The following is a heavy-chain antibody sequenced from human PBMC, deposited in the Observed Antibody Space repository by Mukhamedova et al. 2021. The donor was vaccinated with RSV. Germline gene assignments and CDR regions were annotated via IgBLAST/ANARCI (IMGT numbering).Heavy chain of an antibody. CDR2: ISSNGGST. Sequence: VRQAPGKGLEYVSAISSNGGSTYYANSVKGRFTISRDNSKNTLCLQMGSLRAEDTAVYYCARGPYCGGDCYSGPFDYWGQGTLVT. J-gene: IGHJ4*02. D-gene: IGHD2-21*02. CDR3: ARGPYCGGDCYSGPFDY. V-gene: IGHV3-64*01.